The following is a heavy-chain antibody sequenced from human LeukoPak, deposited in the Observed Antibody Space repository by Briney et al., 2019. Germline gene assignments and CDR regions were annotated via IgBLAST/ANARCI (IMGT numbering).Heavy chain of an antibody. CDR2: ISSSSSFI. Sequence: GGSLRLSCAASGFPFSSYSMNWVRQAPGKGLEWVSSISSSSSFIYYADSVKGRFTISRDNAKNSPYLQMNSLRAEDTAVYYCAELGITMIGGVWGKGTTVTISS. D-gene: IGHD3-10*02. CDR1: GFPFSSYS. J-gene: IGHJ6*04. CDR3: AELGITMIGGV. V-gene: IGHV3-21*01.